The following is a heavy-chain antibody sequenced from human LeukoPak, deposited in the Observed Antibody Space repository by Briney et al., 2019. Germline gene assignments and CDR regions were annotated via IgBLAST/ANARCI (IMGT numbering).Heavy chain of an antibody. D-gene: IGHD4-23*01. CDR2: ISYDGSNK. CDR1: GFTFSSYG. J-gene: IGHJ6*02. V-gene: IGHV3-30*18. Sequence: GGSLRLSCAASGFTFSSYGMHWVSQAPGKGLEWVAVISYDGSNKYYADSVKGRFTISIDNSKTTIYLKMNSLRAEDTAVYYCAKDPTYGGERYCCMDVWCQGTRVIVS. CDR3: AKDPTYGGERYCCMDV.